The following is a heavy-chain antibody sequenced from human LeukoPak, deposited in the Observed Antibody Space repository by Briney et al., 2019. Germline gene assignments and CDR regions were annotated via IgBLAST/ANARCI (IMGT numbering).Heavy chain of an antibody. J-gene: IGHJ4*02. CDR1: GFTFSSYS. V-gene: IGHV3-21*01. CDR3: ARAHGTGYYGSGTYYNTLVY. Sequence: GGSLRLSCAASGFTFSSYSMNWVRQAPGKGLEWVSSISGSSSYIYYADSVKGRFTISRDNAKNSLSLQMNSLRAEDTAVYYCARAHGTGYYGSGTYYNTLVYWGQGTLVTVSS. CDR2: ISGSSSYI. D-gene: IGHD3-10*01.